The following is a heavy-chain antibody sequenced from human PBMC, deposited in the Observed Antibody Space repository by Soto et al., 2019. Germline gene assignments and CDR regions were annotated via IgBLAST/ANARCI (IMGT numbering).Heavy chain of an antibody. J-gene: IGHJ2*01. CDR3: VRAYSSYWYFDL. CDR2: IIPILGIA. Sequence: QVQLVQSGAEVTKPGSSVKVSCKASGGTFSSYTISWVRQAPGQGLEWMGRIIPILGIANYAQKFQGRVTITADKSTSTAYMELSSLRSEDTAVYYCVRAYSSYWYFDLWGRGTLVTVSS. D-gene: IGHD4-4*01. V-gene: IGHV1-69*02. CDR1: GGTFSSYT.